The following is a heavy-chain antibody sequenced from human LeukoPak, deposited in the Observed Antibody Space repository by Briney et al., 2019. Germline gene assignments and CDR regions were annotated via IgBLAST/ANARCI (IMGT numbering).Heavy chain of an antibody. Sequence: GGSLILSCAAAGFTFGSSARSWVRQAPGKGLEWVSGINSRGDKTYYADSVKGRFTISRDNSKNTLYLQMNSLRAEDTAVYHCVKKFYYYSVGYYAFDIWGQGTMVTVSS. V-gene: IGHV3-23*01. CDR1: GFTFGSSA. CDR3: VKKFYYYSVGYYAFDI. J-gene: IGHJ3*02. D-gene: IGHD3-22*01. CDR2: INSRGDKT.